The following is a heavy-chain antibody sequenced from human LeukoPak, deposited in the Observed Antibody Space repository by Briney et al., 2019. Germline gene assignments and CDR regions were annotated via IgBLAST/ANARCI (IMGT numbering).Heavy chain of an antibody. V-gene: IGHV4-61*02. J-gene: IGHJ3*02. CDR1: GGSISSGSYY. CDR2: IYTSGST. CDR3: VGATHAFDI. Sequence: SQTLSLTCTVSGGSISSGSYYWSWIRQPAGKGLEWIGRIYTSGSTNYNPSLKSRVTISVDTSKNQFSLKLSSVTAADTAVYYRVGATHAFDIWGQGTMVTVSS.